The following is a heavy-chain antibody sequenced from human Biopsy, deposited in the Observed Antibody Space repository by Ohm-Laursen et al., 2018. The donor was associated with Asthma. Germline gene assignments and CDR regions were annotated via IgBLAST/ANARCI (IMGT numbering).Heavy chain of an antibody. J-gene: IGHJ6*02. D-gene: IGHD2-21*02. CDR2: LSYDGSNK. V-gene: IGHV3-30*03. CDR3: ASYEVVTAILPMDV. Sequence: SLRLSCAASGFTSRSYGMHWVRQAPGKGLEWVAFLSYDGSNKYYGDFVKGRFTISRDNSKNTLYLQMDSLRAEDTAVYYCASYEVVTAILPMDVWGQGTTVTVSS. CDR1: GFTSRSYG.